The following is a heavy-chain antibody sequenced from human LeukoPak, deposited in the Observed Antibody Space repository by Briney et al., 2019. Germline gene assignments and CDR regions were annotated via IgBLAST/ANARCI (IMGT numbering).Heavy chain of an antibody. J-gene: IGHJ4*02. CDR2: ISYDGSNK. V-gene: IGHV3-30-3*01. D-gene: IGHD5-12*01. CDR1: GVTFSSYA. Sequence: GGSLRLSCAASGVTFSSYAMHGVRQAPGKGLEWVAVISYDGSNKYYADSVKGRFTISRDNSKNTLYLQMNSLRAEDTAVYYCARDFRGYSGYDHFDYWGQGTLVTVSS. CDR3: ARDFRGYSGYDHFDY.